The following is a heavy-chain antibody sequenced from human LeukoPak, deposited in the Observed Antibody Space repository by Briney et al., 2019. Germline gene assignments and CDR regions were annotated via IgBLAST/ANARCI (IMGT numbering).Heavy chain of an antibody. Sequence: SETLSLTCAVSGYSISSGYYWGWIRQPPGKGLEWIGSIYYSGSTYYNPSLKSRVTISVDTSKNQFSLKLSSVTAADTAVYYCARHRIASNRRYFDYWGQGTLVTVSS. CDR2: IYYSGST. D-gene: IGHD2-21*01. J-gene: IGHJ4*02. V-gene: IGHV4-38-2*01. CDR1: GYSISSGYY. CDR3: ARHRIASNRRYFDY.